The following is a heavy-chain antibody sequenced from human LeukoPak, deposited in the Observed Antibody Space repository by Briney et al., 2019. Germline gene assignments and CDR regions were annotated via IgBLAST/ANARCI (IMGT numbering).Heavy chain of an antibody. V-gene: IGHV1-69-2*01. Sequence: ASVKVSCKVSGYTFTDYYMHWVQQAPGKGLEWMGLVDPEDGGTIYAEKFQGRVTITADTSTDTAYMELSSLRSEDTAVYYCATVPSSVANDYWGQGTLVTVSS. CDR2: VDPEDGGT. J-gene: IGHJ4*02. CDR1: GYTFTDYY. CDR3: ATVPSSVANDY. D-gene: IGHD5-12*01.